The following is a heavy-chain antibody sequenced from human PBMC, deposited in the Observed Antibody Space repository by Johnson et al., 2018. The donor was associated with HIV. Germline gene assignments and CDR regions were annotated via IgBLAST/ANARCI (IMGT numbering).Heavy chain of an antibody. J-gene: IGHJ3*02. D-gene: IGHD3-10*01. V-gene: IGHV3-66*02. CDR1: GFAVSSNY. CDR2: IYSGGST. Sequence: VQLVESGGGLVQPGGSLRLSCAASGFAVSSNYMSWVRQAPGKGLEWVSVIYSGGSTYYADSVKGRFTISRDNSKNTLYLQMNSLRAEDTAVYYCAKDLPLVQGIIMGGCAFDIWGQGTMVTVSS. CDR3: AKDLPLVQGIIMGGCAFDI.